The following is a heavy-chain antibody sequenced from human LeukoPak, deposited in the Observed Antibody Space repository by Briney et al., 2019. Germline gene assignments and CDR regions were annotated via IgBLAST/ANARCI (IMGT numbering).Heavy chain of an antibody. D-gene: IGHD3-22*01. J-gene: IGHJ4*02. Sequence: PSETLSLTCTVSGGSISSYYWSWIRQPPGKGLEWIGFIFYSGTTNYNPSLKSRVTISVDTSKNQFSLKLSSVTAADTAVYYCARGDRGYYDSSGSLYYFDYWGQGTLVTVSS. CDR2: IFYSGTT. CDR3: ARGDRGYYDSSGSLYYFDY. V-gene: IGHV4-59*12. CDR1: GGSISSYY.